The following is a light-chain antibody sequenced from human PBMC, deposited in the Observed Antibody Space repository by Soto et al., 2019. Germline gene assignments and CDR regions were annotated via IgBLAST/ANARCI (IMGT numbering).Light chain of an antibody. CDR3: SSYTSTTTLEV. CDR1: SSDDGGYNS. CDR2: DVT. J-gene: IGLJ1*01. Sequence: QSALTQPASVSGSPGQSITISCTGTSSDDGGYNSVSWYQQHPGKAHKLMIYDVTNRPSGVTNRFSGSKSGNTDSLTISGLQAEDEADYYCSSYTSTTTLEVFGTGTKVTVL. V-gene: IGLV2-14*01.